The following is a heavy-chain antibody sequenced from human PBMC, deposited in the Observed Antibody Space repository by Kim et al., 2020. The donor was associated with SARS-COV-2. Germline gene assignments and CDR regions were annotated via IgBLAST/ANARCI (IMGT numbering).Heavy chain of an antibody. CDR2: INHSGST. V-gene: IGHV4-34*01. CDR1: GGSFSGYY. J-gene: IGHJ6*02. Sequence: SETLSLTCAVYGGSFSGYYWSWIRQPPGKGLEWIGEINHSGSTNYNPSLKSRVTISVDTSKNQFSLKLSSVTAADTAVYYCARVSGQLVASSVMSAVLNYYYYYGMDVWGQGTTVTVSS. CDR3: ARVSGQLVASSVMSAVLNYYYYYGMDV. D-gene: IGHD6-6*01.